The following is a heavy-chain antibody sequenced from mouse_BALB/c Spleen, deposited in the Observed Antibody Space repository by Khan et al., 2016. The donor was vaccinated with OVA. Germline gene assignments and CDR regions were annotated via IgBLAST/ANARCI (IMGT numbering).Heavy chain of an antibody. CDR2: ISSGGDYT. CDR1: GFTFSSYS. Sequence: EVELVESGGDLVKPGGSLTLSCAASGFTFSSYSMSWVRQPPDKRLEWVAAISSGGDYTYYPASVKGRFTISSDNAKNTLYLQMSDLKSDDTAMYYCADHLTGSCAYWGQGTLVTVSA. D-gene: IGHD4-1*01. CDR3: ADHLTGSCAY. J-gene: IGHJ3*01. V-gene: IGHV5-6*01.